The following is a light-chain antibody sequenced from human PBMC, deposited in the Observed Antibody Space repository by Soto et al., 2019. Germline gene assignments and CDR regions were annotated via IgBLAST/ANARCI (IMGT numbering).Light chain of an antibody. CDR2: GTS. V-gene: IGKV3-20*01. J-gene: IGKJ1*01. CDR1: QSVSSTY. CDR3: LQVSISPLT. Sequence: EVVLTQSPATLSLSPGERATLSCRASQSVSSTYLAWYQQQPGQAPRLLMSGTSNRATGTPDRFSGSGSGTDFTLTTGTRKPEIFATYYGLQVSISPLTLGQGTRWIS.